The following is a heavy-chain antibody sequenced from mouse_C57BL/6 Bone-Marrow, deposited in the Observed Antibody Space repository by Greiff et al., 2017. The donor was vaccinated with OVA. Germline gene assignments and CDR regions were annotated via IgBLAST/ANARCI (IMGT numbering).Heavy chain of an antibody. D-gene: IGHD2-5*01. Sequence: VQLKESGAELVRPGASVKLSCTASGFNIKDDYMPWVKQRPEQGLEWIGWIDPENGDTEYASKFQGKATITADTSSNTAYLQLSSLTSEDTAVYYCTGYYSNYGDAMDYWGQGTSVTVSS. J-gene: IGHJ4*01. CDR2: IDPENGDT. V-gene: IGHV14-4*01. CDR1: GFNIKDDY. CDR3: TGYYSNYGDAMDY.